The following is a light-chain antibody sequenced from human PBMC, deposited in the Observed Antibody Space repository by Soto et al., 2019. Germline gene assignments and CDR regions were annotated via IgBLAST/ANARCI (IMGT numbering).Light chain of an antibody. CDR1: SSDVGGYNY. CDR2: DVS. V-gene: IGLV2-14*01. CDR3: SSYTSSSTLYV. J-gene: IGLJ1*01. Sequence: QSVLTQPASVSGSPGQSITISCTGTSSDVGGYNYVSWYQQHPGKAPKLMIYDVSNRPSGVSNRFSGSKSGNTASLTISGLQAKDEADSYCSSYTSSSTLYVFGTGTKVTVL.